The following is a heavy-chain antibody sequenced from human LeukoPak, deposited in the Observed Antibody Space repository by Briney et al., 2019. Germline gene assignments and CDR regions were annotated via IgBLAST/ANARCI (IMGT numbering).Heavy chain of an antibody. CDR1: GYTFTSYG. V-gene: IGHV1-18*01. D-gene: IGHD3-10*01. Sequence: GASVKVSCKASGYTFTSYGISWVRQAPGQGLEWMGWINAYNGNTNYAQKLQGRVTMTTETSTSTAYMELRSPRSDDTAVYYCARAFGVLGGLNWFDPWGQGTLVTVSS. J-gene: IGHJ5*02. CDR2: INAYNGNT. CDR3: ARAFGVLGGLNWFDP.